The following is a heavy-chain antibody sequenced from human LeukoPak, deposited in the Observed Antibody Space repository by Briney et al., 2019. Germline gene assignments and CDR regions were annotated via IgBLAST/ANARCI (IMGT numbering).Heavy chain of an antibody. CDR1: GGSISSGSYY. J-gene: IGHJ4*02. CDR3: ARDKDWNFD. V-gene: IGHV4-61*02. D-gene: IGHD1-7*01. CDR2: IYTSGST. Sequence: PSQTLSLTCNVSGGSISSGSYYWSWIRQPAGKGLEWIGRIYTSGSTNYNPSLKSRVTISVDTSKNQFSLKLSSVTAADTAVYYCARDKDWNFDWGQGTLVTVSS.